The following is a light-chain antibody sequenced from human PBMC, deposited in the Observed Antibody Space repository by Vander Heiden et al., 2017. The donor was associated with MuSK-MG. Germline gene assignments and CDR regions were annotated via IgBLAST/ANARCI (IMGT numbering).Light chain of an antibody. CDR1: RSDSSSS. CDR3: QLDSYSLVT. V-gene: IGKV3-20*01. Sequence: DIVLTQSPGTLSLSPGERATLSCRASRSDSSSSLAWYQQKPGQAPRLLTYAASNRATGIPDRFSGSGSGTDFTLTIGSLEPEDFAMYYCQLDSYSLVTFGHATKVDFK. J-gene: IGKJ3*01. CDR2: AAS.